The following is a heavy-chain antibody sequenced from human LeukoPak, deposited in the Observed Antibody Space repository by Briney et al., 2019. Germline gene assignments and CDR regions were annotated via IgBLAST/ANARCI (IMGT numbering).Heavy chain of an antibody. CDR2: IKQDGSEK. CDR1: GFTFSSYW. D-gene: IGHD3-22*01. Sequence: GGSLRLSCAATGFTFSSYWMSWVRQAPGKGQEWVANIKQDGSEKYYVDSVKGRFTISRDNAKNSLYLQMNSLRAEDTAVYYCARDLFTYYYDSSGYPDYWGQGTLVTVSS. J-gene: IGHJ4*02. CDR3: ARDLFTYYYDSSGYPDY. V-gene: IGHV3-7*01.